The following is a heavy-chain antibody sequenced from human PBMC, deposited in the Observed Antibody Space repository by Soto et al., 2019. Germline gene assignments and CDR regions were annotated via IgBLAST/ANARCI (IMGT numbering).Heavy chain of an antibody. CDR1: GGTFGTYI. CDR3: TVRSMGDVDS. D-gene: IGHD1-26*01. J-gene: IGHJ4*02. V-gene: IGHV1-69*01. CDR2: IIPIFGTT. Sequence: QVHLVQSGAEVKKPGSSVKVSCTASGGTFGTYIISWVRQGPGQGLEWMGGIIPIFGTTTYAQKFQGRVTITADESSGTADMDLSSLGSGDTALYYFTVRSMGDVDSWAQGTLVAVPS.